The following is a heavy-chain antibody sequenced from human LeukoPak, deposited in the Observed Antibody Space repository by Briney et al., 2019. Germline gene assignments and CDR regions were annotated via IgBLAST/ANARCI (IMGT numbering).Heavy chain of an antibody. CDR1: GGTFSSYA. J-gene: IGHJ4*02. Sequence: GASVKVSCKASGGTFSSYAISWVRQAPGQGLEWMGGILPIFGTANYAQKFQGRVTITADESTSTAYMELSSLRSEDTAVYYCARVVPAAMHFSENFDYWGQGTLVTVSS. CDR2: ILPIFGTA. D-gene: IGHD2-2*01. CDR3: ARVVPAAMHFSENFDY. V-gene: IGHV1-69*01.